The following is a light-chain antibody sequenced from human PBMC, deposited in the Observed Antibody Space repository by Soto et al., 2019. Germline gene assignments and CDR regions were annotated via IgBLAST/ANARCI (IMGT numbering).Light chain of an antibody. J-gene: IGKJ1*01. Sequence: EIVLTQSPGALSLSPGDRATLSCRASQSVSRSYLGWYQQKPGQAPRLLIYGASNRAAGIPDRFSGSGSGTEFTLAISSLQSEDFAVYYCQQYNNWPRTFGQGTKVDIK. CDR1: QSVSRSY. V-gene: IGKV3-20*01. CDR2: GAS. CDR3: QQYNNWPRT.